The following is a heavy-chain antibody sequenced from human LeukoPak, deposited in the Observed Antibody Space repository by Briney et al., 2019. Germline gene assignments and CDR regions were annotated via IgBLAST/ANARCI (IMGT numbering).Heavy chain of an antibody. CDR1: GFTFSSYS. D-gene: IGHD6-13*01. V-gene: IGHV3-23*01. J-gene: IGHJ4*02. CDR3: AKGKPGYSSSSLDY. Sequence: GGSLRLSCAASGFTFSSYSMNWVRQAPGKGLEWVSVISGSGGSTYYADSVKGRFTISRDNSKNTLYLQMNSLRAEDTAVYYCAKGKPGYSSSSLDYWGQGTLVTVSS. CDR2: ISGSGGST.